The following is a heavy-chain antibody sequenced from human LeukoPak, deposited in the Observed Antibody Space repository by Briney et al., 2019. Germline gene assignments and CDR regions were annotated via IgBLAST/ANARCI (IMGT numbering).Heavy chain of an antibody. J-gene: IGHJ5*02. CDR3: AKPASSGWNNWFDP. CDR2: ISYDGSNK. CDR1: GFTFSSYG. Sequence: TGGSPRLSCAASGFTFSSYGMHWVRQAPGKGLEWVAVISYDGSNKYYADSVKGRFTISRDNSKNTLYLQMNSLRAEDTAVYYCAKPASSGWNNWFDPWGQGTLVTVSS. V-gene: IGHV3-30*18. D-gene: IGHD6-19*01.